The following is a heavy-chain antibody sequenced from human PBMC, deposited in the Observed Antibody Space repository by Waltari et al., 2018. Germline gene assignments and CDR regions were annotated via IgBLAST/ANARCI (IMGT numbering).Heavy chain of an antibody. Sequence: QLQLQESGPGLVKPSGTLSLTRAVSRDSVRSTYWWSWVRQSPQKRLEWIGQVHGSGRTNYNPSFASRITVSLDTSNNLFALKVTSATAADTAVYYCARDRGRGLYLDTWGPGTLVTVSP. V-gene: IGHV4-4*02. J-gene: IGHJ5*02. CDR2: VHGSGRT. CDR1: RDSVRSTYW. CDR3: ARDRGRGLYLDT. D-gene: IGHD2-15*01.